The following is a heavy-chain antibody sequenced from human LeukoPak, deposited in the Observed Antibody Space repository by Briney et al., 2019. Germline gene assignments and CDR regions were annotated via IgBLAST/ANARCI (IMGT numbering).Heavy chain of an antibody. D-gene: IGHD2-2*02. Sequence: SETLSLTCTVSGGSISSYYWSWIRQPPGKGLEWIGYIYYSGSTNYNPSLKSRVTISVDTSKNQFSLKLSSVTAADTAVYYCAKDIPSYRRSFFLQHMDVWGKGTTVTVSS. J-gene: IGHJ6*03. V-gene: IGHV4-59*01. CDR1: GGSISSYY. CDR2: IYYSGST. CDR3: AKDIPSYRRSFFLQHMDV.